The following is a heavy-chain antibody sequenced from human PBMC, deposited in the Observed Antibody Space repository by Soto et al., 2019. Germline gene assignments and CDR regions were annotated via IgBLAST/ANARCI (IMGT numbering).Heavy chain of an antibody. CDR3: ARDRVAGIWGDAFDI. CDR2: INPYNANT. D-gene: IGHD3-16*01. Sequence: QVQLVQSGTEVKKPGASVKVSCKTSGYTFTNHGINWVRQAPGQGLEWMGWINPYNANTNYAQKLQGRVTMTTDTSTTTAYIDLSSLTSDATAVYYCARDRVAGIWGDAFDIWGQGTVVTGSS. CDR1: GYTFTNHG. J-gene: IGHJ3*02. V-gene: IGHV1-18*04.